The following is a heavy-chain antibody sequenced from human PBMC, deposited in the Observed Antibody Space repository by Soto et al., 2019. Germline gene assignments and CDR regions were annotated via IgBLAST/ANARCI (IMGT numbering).Heavy chain of an antibody. Sequence: QLLESGGGLVQPGGSLRLSCAASGFTFSDYAMSWVRQAPGKGLEWVSSISSGGGSPYYADSVKGRFTISRTNSKNTLFLQMNSLRAEDTAVYYCAKGDGRIVPRHFDYWGQGTLVTVSS. V-gene: IGHV3-23*01. CDR2: ISSGGGSP. CDR1: GFTFSDYA. D-gene: IGHD1-26*01. CDR3: AKGDGRIVPRHFDY. J-gene: IGHJ4*02.